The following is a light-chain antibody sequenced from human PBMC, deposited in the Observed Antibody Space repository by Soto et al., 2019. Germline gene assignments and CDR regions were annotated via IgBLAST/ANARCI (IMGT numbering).Light chain of an antibody. V-gene: IGKV3-20*01. CDR2: GTS. CDR1: QSVSSSY. CDR3: QQYVGSSRT. J-gene: IGKJ1*01. Sequence: EIVLTQSPATLSLSPGERVTLSCRASQSVSSSYLAWYQQKPGQAPRLLIYGTSSRATGIPDRFSGSGSGTDFTLTISRLEPEDFAVYHCQQYVGSSRTFGQGTKVDIK.